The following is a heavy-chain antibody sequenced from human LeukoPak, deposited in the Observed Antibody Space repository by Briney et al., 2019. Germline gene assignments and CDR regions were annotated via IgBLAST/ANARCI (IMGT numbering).Heavy chain of an antibody. CDR1: GGTFISYA. CDR3: ASYDSSGYHLYNWFDP. J-gene: IGHJ5*02. D-gene: IGHD3-22*01. Sequence: ASVKVSCKASGGTFISYAISWVRQAPGQGLEWMGRIIPILGIANYAQKFQGRVTITADKSTSTAYMELSSLRSEDTAVYYCASYDSSGYHLYNWFDPWGQGTLVTVSS. CDR2: IIPILGIA. V-gene: IGHV1-69*04.